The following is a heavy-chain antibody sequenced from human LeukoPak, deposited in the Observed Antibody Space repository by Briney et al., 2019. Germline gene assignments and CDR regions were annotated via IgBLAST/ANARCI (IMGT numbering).Heavy chain of an antibody. J-gene: IGHJ4*02. V-gene: IGHV1-46*01. Sequence: ASVKVSCKASGYAFTSYYMHWVRQAPGQGLEWMGLINPTGGSTGYAQKFQGRVTITADKSTSTAYMELSSLRSEDTAVYYCACLEGIAAAGTLDYWGQGTLVTVSS. CDR2: INPTGGST. CDR3: ACLEGIAAAGTLDY. CDR1: GYAFTSYY. D-gene: IGHD6-13*01.